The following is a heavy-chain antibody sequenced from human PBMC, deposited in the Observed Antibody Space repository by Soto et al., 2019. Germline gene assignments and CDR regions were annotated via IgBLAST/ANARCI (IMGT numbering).Heavy chain of an antibody. CDR3: ARSVGAALVDY. V-gene: IGHV1-3*01. J-gene: IGHJ4*02. Sequence: QVQLVQSGAEVKKPGASVKVSCKASGYTFTSYAMHWVRQAPGQRLEWMGWINAGNGNTKYSLKLQDRVTITRDTSATTAYMEQSSLRSEDTAVYYCARSVGAALVDYGGQGTLVTVSS. CDR1: GYTFTSYA. CDR2: INAGNGNT. D-gene: IGHD1-26*01.